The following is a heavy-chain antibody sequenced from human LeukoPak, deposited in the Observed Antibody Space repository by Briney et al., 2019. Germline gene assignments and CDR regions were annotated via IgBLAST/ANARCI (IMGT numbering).Heavy chain of an antibody. J-gene: IGHJ5*02. V-gene: IGHV1-8*01. CDR2: MSPNSDNT. CDR3: ARDYGGSSGWFDP. Sequence: ASVKVSCKASGYTFTSYDINWVRQATGQGLEWMGWMSPNSDNTGYAQKFQGRVTFTRETSISAAYMELRSLTSEDTAVYYCARDYGGSSGWFDPWGQGTLVTVSS. D-gene: IGHD4-23*01. CDR1: GYTFTSYD.